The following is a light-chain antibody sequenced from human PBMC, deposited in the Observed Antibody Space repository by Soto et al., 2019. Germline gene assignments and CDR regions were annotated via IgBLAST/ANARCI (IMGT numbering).Light chain of an antibody. Sequence: EIVLTQSPATLSLSPGERATLSCRASQSVSSYLAWYQQKPGQASRLLIYAASTRATGIPARFSGIGSGTQFTLTLSGLQSEDFAVYYCQQYIDWPQTFGQGTKVDIK. CDR3: QQYIDWPQT. V-gene: IGKV3-15*01. CDR1: QSVSSY. CDR2: AAS. J-gene: IGKJ1*01.